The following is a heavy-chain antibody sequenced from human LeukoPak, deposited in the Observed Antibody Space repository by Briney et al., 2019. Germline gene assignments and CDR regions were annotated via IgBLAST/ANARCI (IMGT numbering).Heavy chain of an antibody. D-gene: IGHD4-17*01. V-gene: IGHV4-4*07. CDR1: GGSLSSYY. J-gene: IGHJ4*02. Sequence: SETLSLTCTVSGGSLSSYYWSWIRQPAGKGLEWIGRIYTSGSTNYNPSLKSRVTMSVDTTKNQFSLKLSSVTAADTAVYYCTYGDHRSFDYWGQGTLVIVSS. CDR2: IYTSGST. CDR3: TYGDHRSFDY.